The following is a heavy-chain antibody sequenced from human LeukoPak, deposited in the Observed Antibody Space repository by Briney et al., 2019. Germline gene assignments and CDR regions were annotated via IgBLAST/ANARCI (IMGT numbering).Heavy chain of an antibody. J-gene: IGHJ2*01. D-gene: IGHD2-15*01. CDR3: AREAMDGGGGMHQRYLDI. CDR2: ITPNSGDT. Sequence: ASLRVSCKTSGYTFASYFIHWVRQAPGQGLEWMGRITPNSGDTTYEEKFQARVTMTTDTPISTAYLRFSGLTSDDTGVYFCAREAMDGGGGMHQRYLDILGRGTLISVSS. V-gene: IGHV1-2*05. CDR1: GYTFASYF.